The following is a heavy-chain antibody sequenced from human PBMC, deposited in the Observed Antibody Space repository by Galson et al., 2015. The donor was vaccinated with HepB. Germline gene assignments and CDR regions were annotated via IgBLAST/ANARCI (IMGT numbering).Heavy chain of an antibody. CDR1: GFSVSNNY. D-gene: IGHD4-23*01. CDR3: ARGSGGSIFDY. Sequence: SLRLSCAASGFSVSNNYMTWVRQAPGKGLEWVSVIYSGVTTQYADSVKGRFTISRDNSKNTLYLPMNSLRAEDTAVYYCARGSGGSIFDYWGQGTLVTVSS. V-gene: IGHV3-53*01. J-gene: IGHJ4*02. CDR2: IYSGVTT.